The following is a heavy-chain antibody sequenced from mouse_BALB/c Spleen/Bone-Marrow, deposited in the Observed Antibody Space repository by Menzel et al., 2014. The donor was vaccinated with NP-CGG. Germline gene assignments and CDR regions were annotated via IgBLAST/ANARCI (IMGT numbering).Heavy chain of an antibody. Sequence: QVQLQQSGAELVRPGVSVKLSCKASGYTFTSYWMHWIKQRPEQGLERIGEINPTNGSTNYNEEFKTKATLTVDKSSSTALMQLSSLTSEDSAVYYCASGPWYFDVWGAGTTVTVSS. J-gene: IGHJ1*01. CDR2: INPTNGST. D-gene: IGHD3-1*01. CDR3: ASGPWYFDV. CDR1: GYTFTSYW. V-gene: IGHV1S81*02.